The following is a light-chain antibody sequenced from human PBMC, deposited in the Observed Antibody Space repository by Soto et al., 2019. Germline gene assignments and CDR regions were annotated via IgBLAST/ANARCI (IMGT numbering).Light chain of an antibody. CDR3: QQYGSSYPWT. J-gene: IGKJ1*01. CDR2: GAS. V-gene: IGKV3-20*01. CDR1: QSVSSSY. Sequence: EIVLTQSPGTLSLSPGERATLSCRASQSVSSSYLVWYQQKPGQAPRLLIYGASSRATGIPDRFSGSGSGTDFTLTIRRLEPEDFAVYYCQQYGSSYPWTFGQGTKVDIK.